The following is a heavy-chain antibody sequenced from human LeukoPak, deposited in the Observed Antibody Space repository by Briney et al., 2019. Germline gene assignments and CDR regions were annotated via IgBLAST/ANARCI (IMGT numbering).Heavy chain of an antibody. V-gene: IGHV3-48*04. CDR2: ISSSGSTI. CDR3: AELGITMIGGV. D-gene: IGHD3-10*02. J-gene: IGHJ6*04. Sequence: GGSLRLSCADSGFTFTNYGMISVRQAPGKGLEWVSAISSSGSTIYYADSVKGRFTISRDNAKNSLYLQMNSLRAEDTAVYYCAELGITMIGGVWGKGTTVTISS. CDR1: GFTFTNYG.